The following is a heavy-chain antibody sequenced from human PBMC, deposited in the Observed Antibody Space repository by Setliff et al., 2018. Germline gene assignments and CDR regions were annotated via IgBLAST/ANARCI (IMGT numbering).Heavy chain of an antibody. D-gene: IGHD2-2*01. CDR2: IIPMFGTA. CDR3: AARCSSTSCYKGDDY. V-gene: IGHV1-69*13. Sequence: SVKVSCKASGGTFSSYAISWVRQAPGQGLEWMGGIIPMFGTANYAQKFQGRVTITADESTSTAYMELSSLRSEDTAVYYCAARCSSTSCYKGDDYWGQGTLVTVSS. CDR1: GGTFSSYA. J-gene: IGHJ4*02.